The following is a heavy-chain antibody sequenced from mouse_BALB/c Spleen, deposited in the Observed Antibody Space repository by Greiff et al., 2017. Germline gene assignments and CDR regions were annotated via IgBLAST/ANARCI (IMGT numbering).Heavy chain of an antibody. Sequence: VQLQQSGAELVKPGASVKLSCKASGYTFTSYYMYWVKQRPGQGLEWIGEINPSNGGTNFNEKFKSKATLTVDKSSSTAYMHLSSLTSEDSAVYGCTPSWFDDWGQGTLVTVSA. CDR3: TPSWFDD. J-gene: IGHJ3*01. CDR2: INPSNGGT. CDR1: GYTFTSYY. V-gene: IGHV1S81*02.